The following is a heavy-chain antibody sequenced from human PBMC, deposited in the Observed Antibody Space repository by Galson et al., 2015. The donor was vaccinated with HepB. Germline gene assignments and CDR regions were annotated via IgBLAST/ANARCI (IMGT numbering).Heavy chain of an antibody. D-gene: IGHD2-2*01. CDR2: INAGNGYT. Sequence: SVKVSCKASGYTFTSYAMHWVRQAPGQRLEWMGWINAGNGYTKYSQKFQGRVSITRDTSASTAYMELSSLRSEDTAVYYCARGSSPGQKYGMDVWGQGTTVTVSS. J-gene: IGHJ6*02. CDR3: ARGSSPGQKYGMDV. CDR1: GYTFTSYA. V-gene: IGHV1-3*01.